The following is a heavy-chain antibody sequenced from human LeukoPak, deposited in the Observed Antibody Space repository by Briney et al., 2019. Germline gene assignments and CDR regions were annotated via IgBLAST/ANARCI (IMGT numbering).Heavy chain of an antibody. J-gene: IGHJ1*01. CDR2: INHSGGT. CDR3: AKRSSNFGSEYFQQ. CDR1: GVSFSDFSGYY. V-gene: IGHV4-34*01. D-gene: IGHD4-11*01. Sequence: PAGTLPLTCAVSGVSFSDFSGYYWSWLRLTPGKGLECIAEINHSGGTKFNPALESRLRSPLEETRNQSPLNLRSVTAAASGGYYGAKRSSNFGSEYFQQWGPGTLVTVSS.